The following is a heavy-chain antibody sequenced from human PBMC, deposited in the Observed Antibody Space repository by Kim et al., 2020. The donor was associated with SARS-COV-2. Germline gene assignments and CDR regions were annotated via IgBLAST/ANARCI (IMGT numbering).Heavy chain of an antibody. D-gene: IGHD4-17*01. J-gene: IGHJ2*01. V-gene: IGHV5-51*01. Sequence: GESLKISCKVSGYTFTNYWIGWVRQMPGRGLEWMGIMYAGDFKTRYSPSFEGQVTISVDKSISTVYLQWSSLRASDTATYYCARFLDYTDSRYWYFDLWGRGTLVTVSS. CDR3: ARFLDYTDSRYWYFDL. CDR2: MYAGDFKT. CDR1: GYTFTNYW.